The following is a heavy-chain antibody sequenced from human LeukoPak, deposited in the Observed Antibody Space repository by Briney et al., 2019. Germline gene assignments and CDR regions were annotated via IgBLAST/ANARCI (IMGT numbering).Heavy chain of an antibody. Sequence: SETLSLTCAVYGGSISSSSYYWGWIRQPPGKGLEWIGSIYYSGSTYYNPSLKSRVTISVDTSKNQFSLKLTSVTAADTAVYYCTSVSHWGQGTLVTVSS. CDR2: IYYSGST. J-gene: IGHJ4*02. V-gene: IGHV4-39*01. CDR1: GGSISSSSYY. CDR3: TSVSH.